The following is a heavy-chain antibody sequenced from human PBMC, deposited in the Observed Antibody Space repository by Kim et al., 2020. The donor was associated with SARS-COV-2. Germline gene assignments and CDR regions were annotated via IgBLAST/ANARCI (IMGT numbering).Heavy chain of an antibody. D-gene: IGHD2-15*01. CDR3: ARQAATQVFDY. J-gene: IGHJ4*02. CDR1: GGSISSSSYY. V-gene: IGHV4-39*01. Sequence: SETLSLTCTVSGGSISSSSYYWGWIRQPPGKGLEWIGSIYYSGSTYYNPSLKSRVTISVDTSKNQFSLKLSSVTAADTAVYYCARQAATQVFDYWGQGTLVTVSS. CDR2: IYYSGST.